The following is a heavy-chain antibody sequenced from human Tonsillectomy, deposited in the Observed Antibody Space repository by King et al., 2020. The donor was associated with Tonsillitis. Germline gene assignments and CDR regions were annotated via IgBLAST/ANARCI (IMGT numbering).Heavy chain of an antibody. CDR1: GFTFSSYC. J-gene: IGHJ6*02. CDR3: AKDLGRGYYYYGMDV. Sequence: VQLVESGGGVVQPGRSLRLSCAASGFTFSSYCMHWVRQAPGKGLEWVAGISYDGSNKYYADSVKGRFTISRDNSKNTLYLQMNSLRAEDTAVYYCAKDLGRGYYYYGMDVWGQGTTVTVSS. CDR2: ISYDGSNK. D-gene: IGHD3-10*01. V-gene: IGHV3-30*18.